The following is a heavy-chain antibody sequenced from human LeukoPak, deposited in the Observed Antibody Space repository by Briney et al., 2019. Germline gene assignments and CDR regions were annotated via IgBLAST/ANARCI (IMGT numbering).Heavy chain of an antibody. CDR1: GGSISSSSYY. CDR2: IYYSGST. CDR3: ARAVAGSYALRFDY. J-gene: IGHJ4*02. V-gene: IGHV4-39*06. D-gene: IGHD1-26*01. Sequence: SETLSLTCTVSGGSISSSSYYWGWIRQPPGKGLEWIGSIYYSGSTYYNPSLKSRVTISVDTSKNQFPLKLSSVTAADTAVYYCARAVAGSYALRFDYWGQGTLVTVSS.